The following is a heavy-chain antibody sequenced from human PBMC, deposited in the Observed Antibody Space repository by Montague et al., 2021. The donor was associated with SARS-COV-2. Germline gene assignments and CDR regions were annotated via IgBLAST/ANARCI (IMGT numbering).Heavy chain of an antibody. CDR3: ARGGCRQLGRRSGRDD. D-gene: IGHD3/OR15-3a*01. CDR2: IYYSGXT. V-gene: IGHV4-39*07. CDR1: GGPISSSSDY. Sequence: SETLSLTCTVTGGPISSSSDYWGWIRQPPGKGLEWIGSIYYSGXTXYXXXXKXRVTISVDTSKNQFSLKLSSVTAADTAVYYCARGGCRQLGRRSGRDDWGQGTTVTVSS. J-gene: IGHJ6*02.